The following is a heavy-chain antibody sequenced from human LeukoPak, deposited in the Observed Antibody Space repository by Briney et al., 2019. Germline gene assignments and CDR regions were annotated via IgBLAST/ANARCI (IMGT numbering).Heavy chain of an antibody. CDR3: ARTRYSGSYDAFDI. V-gene: IGHV1-69*05. Sequence: GASVKVSCKASGGTFSSYAISWVRQAPGQGLEWMGGIIPIFGTANYAQKFQGRVTITTDESTSTAYMELSSLRSEDTAVYYCARTRYSGSYDAFDIWGQGTMVTVSS. CDR1: GGTFSSYA. D-gene: IGHD1-26*01. J-gene: IGHJ3*02. CDR2: IIPIFGTA.